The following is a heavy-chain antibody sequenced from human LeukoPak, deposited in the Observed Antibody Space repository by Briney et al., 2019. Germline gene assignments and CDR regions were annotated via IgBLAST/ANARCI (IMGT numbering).Heavy chain of an antibody. CDR2: IYSGGST. CDR3: AGGDYDFWSGYYTVGYFDY. V-gene: IGHV3-53*01. Sequence: PGGSLRLSCAASGFTVSSNYMSWVRQAPGKGLEWVSVIYSGGSTYYADSVKGRFTISRDNSKNTLYLQMNSLRAEDTAVYYCAGGDYDFWSGYYTVGYFDYWGQGTLSPSPQ. J-gene: IGHJ4*02. D-gene: IGHD3-3*01. CDR1: GFTVSSNY.